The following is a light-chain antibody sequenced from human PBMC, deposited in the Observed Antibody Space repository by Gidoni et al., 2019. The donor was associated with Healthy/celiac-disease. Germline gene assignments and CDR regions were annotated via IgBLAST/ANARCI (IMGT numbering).Light chain of an antibody. CDR3: QQSYSTPRT. J-gene: IGKJ1*01. CDR2: AAS. CDR1: QSISSY. V-gene: IGKV1-39*01. Sequence: DIHMTQSPSSLSASVGDRVTITCRASQSISSYLNWYQQKPGKAPKILIYAASSLQSGVPSRFSGSGSGTDFTITISSLQPEDFANYYCQQSYSTPRTCXQXTKVXIK.